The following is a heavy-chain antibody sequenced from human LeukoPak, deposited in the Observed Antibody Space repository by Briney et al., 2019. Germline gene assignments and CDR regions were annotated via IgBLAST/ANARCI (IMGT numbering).Heavy chain of an antibody. CDR2: ISGSGGST. V-gene: IGHV3-23*01. Sequence: GGSLRLSCAASGFTFSSYAMSWVRQAPGKGLEWVSAISGSGGSTYYADSVKGRFTISRDNSKNTLYLQMNSLRAEDTAVYYCAKADQNDRTYYYGSGSFRSRQFYFDYWGQGTLVTVSS. CDR1: GFTFSSYA. J-gene: IGHJ4*02. D-gene: IGHD3-10*01. CDR3: AKADQNDRTYYYGSGSFRSRQFYFDY.